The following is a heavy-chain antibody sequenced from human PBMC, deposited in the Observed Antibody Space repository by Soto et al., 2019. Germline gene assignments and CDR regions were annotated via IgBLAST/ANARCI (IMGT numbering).Heavy chain of an antibody. D-gene: IGHD6-19*01. J-gene: IGHJ3*02. CDR3: ARAPSRVIAVAGHAFDI. Sequence: QVQLVQSGAEVKKPGSSVKVSCKASGGTFSSYAISWVRQAPGQGLEWMGGIIPIFGTANYAQKFQGRVTITADESTSTAYMELSSLRSEDTAVYYRARAPSRVIAVAGHAFDIWGQGTMVTVSS. V-gene: IGHV1-69*01. CDR2: IIPIFGTA. CDR1: GGTFSSYA.